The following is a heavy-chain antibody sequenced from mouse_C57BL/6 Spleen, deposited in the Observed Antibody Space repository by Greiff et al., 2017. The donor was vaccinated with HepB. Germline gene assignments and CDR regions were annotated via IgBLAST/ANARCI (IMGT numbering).Heavy chain of an antibody. V-gene: IGHV1-78*01. Sequence: VQLQQSDAELVKPGASVKISCKVSGYTFTDHTIHWMKQRPEQGLEWIGYIYPRDGSTEYNEKFKGKATLTADKSSSTAYMQLNSLTSEDSAVYFCATDYYGSRYFDVWGTGTTVTVSS. J-gene: IGHJ1*03. CDR2: IYPRDGST. CDR3: ATDYYGSRYFDV. D-gene: IGHD1-1*01. CDR1: GYTFTDHT.